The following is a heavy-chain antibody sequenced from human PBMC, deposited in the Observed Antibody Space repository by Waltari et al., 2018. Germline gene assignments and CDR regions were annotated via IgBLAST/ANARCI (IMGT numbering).Heavy chain of an antibody. CDR1: GGSISSPY. Sequence: QVQLQESGPGLVKPSETLSLTCSVPGGSISSPYWSWILQPTGKGLEWIGYIYYSGSTNYNPSLKSRVTISVDTSKNQFSLKLSSVTAADTAVYYCARVRRDGDYLLIDYWGQGTLVTVSS. CDR2: IYYSGST. D-gene: IGHD4-17*01. J-gene: IGHJ4*02. CDR3: ARVRRDGDYLLIDY. V-gene: IGHV4-59*11.